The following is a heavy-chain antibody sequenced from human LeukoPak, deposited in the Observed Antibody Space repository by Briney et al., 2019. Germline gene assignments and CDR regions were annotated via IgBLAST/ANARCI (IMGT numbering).Heavy chain of an antibody. CDR2: IRVSDNT. J-gene: IGHJ4*02. D-gene: IGHD3-22*01. Sequence: GGSLRLSCAASGFIFSNFAMNWVRQAPGKGLEWVSGIRVSDNTYHADSVKGRFTITRDNSENTLYLQMSGLRAEDTAVYYCARDLDSGNYFFAYWGQGTPVIVSS. CDR1: GFIFSNFA. V-gene: IGHV3-23*01. CDR3: ARDLDSGNYFFAY.